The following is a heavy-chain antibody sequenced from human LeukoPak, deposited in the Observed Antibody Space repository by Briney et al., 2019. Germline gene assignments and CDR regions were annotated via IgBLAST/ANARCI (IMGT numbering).Heavy chain of an antibody. CDR1: GFTFSSYS. CDR2: ISGSSSTI. Sequence: GGSLRLSCAASGFTFSSYSMNWVRQAPGKGLEWGSYISGSSSTIYYADSVKGRFTISRDNGKNTLYLQMNSLRAEDTAVYYCARRSSGSPPYYFDYWGQGTLVTVSS. D-gene: IGHD1-26*01. CDR3: ARRSSGSPPYYFDY. V-gene: IGHV3-48*01. J-gene: IGHJ4*02.